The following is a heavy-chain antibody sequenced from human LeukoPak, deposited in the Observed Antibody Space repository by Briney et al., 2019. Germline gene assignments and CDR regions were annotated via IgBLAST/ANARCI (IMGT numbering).Heavy chain of an antibody. D-gene: IGHD3-22*01. CDR2: ISSSSSTI. CDR1: GFTFSTYS. V-gene: IGHV3-48*01. Sequence: GGSLRLSCAASGFTFSTYSMNWVRQAPGKGLEGVSYISSSSSTIYYADSVKGRFTISRDNAKNSLYLQMNSLRAEDTAVYYCARDQDYYDSSGYYWGGFDYWGRGTLVTVSS. CDR3: ARDQDYYDSSGYYWGGFDY. J-gene: IGHJ4*02.